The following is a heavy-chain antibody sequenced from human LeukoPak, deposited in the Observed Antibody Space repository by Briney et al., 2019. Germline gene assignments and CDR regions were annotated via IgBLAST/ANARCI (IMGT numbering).Heavy chain of an antibody. J-gene: IGHJ5*02. Sequence: VKVSCNASGYTFSNYGIPGVRQPPGQGLEWMGIINPRGGSTGYAQKLQGRITTTTDMSTRTVYMELSSLESEDTAVYYCARRDCVGDCYSNWFDPWGQGTLVTVSS. V-gene: IGHV1-46*04. CDR2: INPRGGST. CDR1: GYTFSNYG. CDR3: ARRDCVGDCYSNWFDP. D-gene: IGHD2-21*02.